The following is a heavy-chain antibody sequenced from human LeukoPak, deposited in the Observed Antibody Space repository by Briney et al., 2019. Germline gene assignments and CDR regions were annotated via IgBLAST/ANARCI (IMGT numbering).Heavy chain of an antibody. J-gene: IGHJ4*02. Sequence: SETLSLTCAVYGGSFSGYYWSWIRQPPGKGLEWIGEINHSGSTNYNPSLKSRVTISVDTSKNQFSLKLSSVTAADTAAYYCARARRWLRTFDYWGQGTLVTVSS. CDR1: GGSFSGYY. D-gene: IGHD5-12*01. CDR3: ARARRWLRTFDY. CDR2: INHSGST. V-gene: IGHV4-34*01.